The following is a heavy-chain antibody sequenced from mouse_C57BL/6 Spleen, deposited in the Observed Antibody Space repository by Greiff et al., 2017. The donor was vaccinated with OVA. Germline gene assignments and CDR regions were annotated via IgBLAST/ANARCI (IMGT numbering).Heavy chain of an antibody. Sequence: QVQLQQPGAELVMPGASVKLSCKASGYTFTSYWMHWVKQRPGQGLEWIGEIDPSDSYTNYNQKFKGKSTLTVDKSSSTAYMQLSSLTSEDSAVYYCARREYDYPWFAYWGQGTLVTVAA. CDR1: GYTFTSYW. J-gene: IGHJ3*01. D-gene: IGHD2-4*01. CDR2: IDPSDSYT. CDR3: ARREYDYPWFAY. V-gene: IGHV1-69*01.